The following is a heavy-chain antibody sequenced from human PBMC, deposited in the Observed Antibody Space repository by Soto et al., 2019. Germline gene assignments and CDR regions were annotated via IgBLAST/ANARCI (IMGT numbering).Heavy chain of an antibody. CDR1: GFTFSGSA. CDR3: TREMKRGFDWLPQGPHGWFDP. Sequence: GGSLRLSCAASGFTFSGSAMHWVRQASGKGLEWVGRIRSKANSYATAYAASVKGRFTISRDDSKNTAYLQMNSLKTEDTAVYYCTREMKRGFDWLPQGPHGWFDPWGQGTLVTVSS. J-gene: IGHJ5*02. D-gene: IGHD3-9*01. V-gene: IGHV3-73*01. CDR2: IRSKANSYAT.